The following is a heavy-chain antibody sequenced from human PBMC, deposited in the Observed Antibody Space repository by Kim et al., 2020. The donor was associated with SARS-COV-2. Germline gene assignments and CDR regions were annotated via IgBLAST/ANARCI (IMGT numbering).Heavy chain of an antibody. CDR3: ARDGSSSWTPSEYYYYGMDV. Sequence: ASVKVSCKASGYTFTSYGISWVRQAPGQGLEWMGWISAYNGNTNYAQKLQGRVTMTTDTSTSTAYMELRSLRSDDTAVYYCARDGSSSWTPSEYYYYGMDVWGQGTTVTVSS. V-gene: IGHV1-18*04. CDR1: GYTFTSYG. CDR2: ISAYNGNT. J-gene: IGHJ6*02. D-gene: IGHD6-13*01.